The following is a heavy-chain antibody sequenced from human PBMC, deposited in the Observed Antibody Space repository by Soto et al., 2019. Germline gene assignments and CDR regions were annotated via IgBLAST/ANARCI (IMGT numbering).Heavy chain of an antibody. CDR3: ARRTVTTSYYYGMDV. J-gene: IGHJ6*02. V-gene: IGHV4-59*01. CDR1: GGCISSYY. Sequence: SETLSLTCTVSGGCISSYYGTWIRQPPGKGLEWIGYIYYSGSTYYDPSLKSRVTISVDTSKNQFSLRLNSVTAADTAVYYCARRTVTTSYYYGMDVWGQGTTVTVSS. CDR2: IYYSGST. D-gene: IGHD4-17*01.